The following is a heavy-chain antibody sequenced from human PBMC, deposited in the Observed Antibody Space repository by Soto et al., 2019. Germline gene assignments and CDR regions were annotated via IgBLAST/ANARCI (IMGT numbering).Heavy chain of an antibody. Sequence: SETLSLTCTVSGGSIISRDYYWGWIRQPPGKGLEWIGCIYYSGSTYYNPSLKSRVTISVDTSKNQFSLKLSSVTAADTAVYYCARDRYGYSGYDSAADAFDIWGQGTMVTVSS. CDR1: GGSIISRDYY. J-gene: IGHJ3*02. CDR3: ARDRYGYSGYDSAADAFDI. V-gene: IGHV4-39*07. D-gene: IGHD5-12*01. CDR2: IYYSGST.